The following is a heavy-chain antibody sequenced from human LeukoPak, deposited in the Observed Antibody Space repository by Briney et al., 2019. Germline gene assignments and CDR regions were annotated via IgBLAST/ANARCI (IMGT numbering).Heavy chain of an antibody. D-gene: IGHD3-10*01. CDR3: ARESQAYYYGSGSPHY. V-gene: IGHV3-30*04. J-gene: IGHJ4*02. Sequence: PGGSLRLSCAASGFTFSSYAMHCVPQARGKGLEGMAVISYDGSNKYYAYSVKGRFTISRDNSQNTLYLQMNSLRAEATAVYYCARESQAYYYGSGSPHYWGQGTLVTVSS. CDR1: GFTFSSYA. CDR2: ISYDGSNK.